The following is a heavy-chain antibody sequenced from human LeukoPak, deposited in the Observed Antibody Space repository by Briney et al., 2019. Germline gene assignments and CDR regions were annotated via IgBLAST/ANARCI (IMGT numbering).Heavy chain of an antibody. CDR2: INLNSGGT. CDR1: GYTFTGYY. J-gene: IGHJ3*02. CDR3: ARVIGGRKRGQGPIDGFDI. V-gene: IGHV1-2*02. Sequence: EASVKVSCKASGYTFTGYYIHWVRQAPGQGLEWMGWINLNSGGTNYAQKFQGRVTMTRDTSISTAYMELSSLRSDDTAVYYCARVIGGRKRGQGPIDGFDIWGPGTTVTVSS.